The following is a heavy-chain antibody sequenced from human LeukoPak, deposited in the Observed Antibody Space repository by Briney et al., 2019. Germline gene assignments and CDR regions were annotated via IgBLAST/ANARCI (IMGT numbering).Heavy chain of an antibody. J-gene: IGHJ4*02. D-gene: IGHD1-26*01. CDR2: IKQDGSEK. CDR1: GFTFSSYW. CDR3: AKGPRSWGWEVQYYFDD. V-gene: IGHV3-7*01. Sequence: GGSLRLSCAASGFTFSSYWMSWVRQAPGKGLEWVANIKQDGSEKYYVDSVKGRFTISRDNAKNSLYLQMNSLRAEDTAVYYCAKGPRSWGWEVQYYFDDWGQGTLVTVSS.